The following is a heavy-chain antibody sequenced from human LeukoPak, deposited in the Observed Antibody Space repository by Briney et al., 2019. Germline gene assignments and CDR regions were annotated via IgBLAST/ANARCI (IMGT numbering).Heavy chain of an antibody. CDR2: INPKSGGT. D-gene: IGHD2-2*01. Sequence: ASVKVSCKASGYTFTGYYLQWGRLAPGQGLEWMGWINPKSGGTEYAQRFQGRVTLTRDTSISTAYMELSRLRSDDTAVHYCARDHCSANSCYEDYYNGLAVWGQGTTVAVSS. CDR1: GYTFTGYY. J-gene: IGHJ6*02. V-gene: IGHV1-2*02. CDR3: ARDHCSANSCYEDYYNGLAV.